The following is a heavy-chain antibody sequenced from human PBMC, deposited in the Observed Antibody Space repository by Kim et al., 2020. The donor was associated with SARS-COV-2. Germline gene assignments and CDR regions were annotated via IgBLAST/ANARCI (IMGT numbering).Heavy chain of an antibody. CDR3: ARDNCGGDCYSRQVGYYYGMDV. Sequence: SETLSLTCTVSGGSISSYYWSWIRQPPGKGLEWIGYIYYSGSTNYNPSLKSRVTISVDTSKNQFSLKLSSVTAADTAVYYCARDNCGGDCYSRQVGYYYGMDVWGQGTTVTVSS. D-gene: IGHD2-21*02. CDR1: GGSISSYY. V-gene: IGHV4-59*01. CDR2: IYYSGST. J-gene: IGHJ6*02.